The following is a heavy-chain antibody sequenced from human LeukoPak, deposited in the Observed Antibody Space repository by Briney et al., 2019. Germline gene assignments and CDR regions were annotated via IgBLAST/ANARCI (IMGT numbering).Heavy chain of an antibody. CDR2: INHSGYT. J-gene: IGHJ6*02. CDR3: ATRSYYDTSGVYGMDV. D-gene: IGHD3-22*01. V-gene: IGHV4-34*01. Sequence: PSETLSLTCAVFGGSFSSYYWSWIRQPPGKGLEWIGEINHSGYTSYNPSLKSRVTLSVDTSKHQFSLKLTSVTAADTAVYYCATRSYYDTSGVYGMDVWGQGTTVTVSS. CDR1: GGSFSSYY.